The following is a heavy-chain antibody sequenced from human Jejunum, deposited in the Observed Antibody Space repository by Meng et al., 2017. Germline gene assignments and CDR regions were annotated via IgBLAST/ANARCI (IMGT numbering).Heavy chain of an antibody. CDR1: GFTFSNYH. Sequence: GESLKISCAASGFTFSNYHMSWVRQVPGKGLEWVSTINYSGTDTYYADSVKGRFAVSRDNSRSTLFLKMNSLRAEDTAVYYCAKSEVVAGRGFFDLWGQGTLVTVSS. J-gene: IGHJ4*02. CDR2: INYSGTDT. V-gene: IGHV3-23*01. D-gene: IGHD6-19*01. CDR3: AKSEVVAGRGFFDL.